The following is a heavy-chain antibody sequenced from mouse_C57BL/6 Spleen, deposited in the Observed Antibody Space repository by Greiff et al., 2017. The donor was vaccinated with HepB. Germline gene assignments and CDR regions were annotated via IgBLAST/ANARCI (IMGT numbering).Heavy chain of an antibody. D-gene: IGHD1-1*01. CDR3: ARILPTVVANYFDD. CDR2: IHPNSGST. J-gene: IGHJ2*01. V-gene: IGHV1-64*01. CDR1: GYTFISYW. Sequence: QVQLQPGAELVKPGASVQLFCKASGYTFISYWMHWVKQRPGQGLEWIGMIHPNSGSTNYNEKFKSKATLTVDKSSSTAYMQLSSLTSEDSAVYYCARILPTVVANYFDDWGQGTTLTVSS.